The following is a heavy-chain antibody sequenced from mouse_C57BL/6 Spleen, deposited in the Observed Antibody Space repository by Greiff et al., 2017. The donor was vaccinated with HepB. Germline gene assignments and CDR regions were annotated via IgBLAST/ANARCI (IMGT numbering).Heavy chain of an antibody. Sequence: EVQLVGSGGGLVKPGGSLKLSCAASGFTFSDYGMHWVRQAPEKGLEWVAYISSGSSTIYYADTVKGRFTISRDNAKNTLFLQMTSLRSEDTAMYYCARSYYGSSYAMDYWDQGTSVTVSS. D-gene: IGHD1-1*01. V-gene: IGHV5-17*01. CDR3: ARSYYGSSYAMDY. CDR1: GFTFSDYG. CDR2: ISSGSSTI. J-gene: IGHJ4*01.